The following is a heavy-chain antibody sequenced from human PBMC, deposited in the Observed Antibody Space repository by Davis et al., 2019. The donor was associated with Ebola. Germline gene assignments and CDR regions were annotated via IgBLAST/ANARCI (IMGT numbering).Heavy chain of an antibody. J-gene: IGHJ2*01. Sequence: MPSETLSLTCSVSGGSIITASHHWGWIRQPPGKELEWIGTIYYSGSTFYNPSLKSRVTISVDTSKNHFSLKLSSVTAADTAVYYCASDTIVLMVYANGWYFDLWGRGTLVTVSS. CDR2: IYYSGST. CDR1: GGSIITASHH. D-gene: IGHD2-8*01. CDR3: ASDTIVLMVYANGWYFDL. V-gene: IGHV4-39*02.